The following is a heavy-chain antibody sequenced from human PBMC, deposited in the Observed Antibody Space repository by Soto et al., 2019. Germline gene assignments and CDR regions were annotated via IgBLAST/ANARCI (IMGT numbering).Heavy chain of an antibody. CDR1: GGSISSGDYY. D-gene: IGHD3-22*01. CDR2: IYYSGST. J-gene: IGHJ5*02. V-gene: IGHV4-30-4*01. CDR3: AREPRYYYDSSGYSKDNWFDP. Sequence: SETLSLTCTVSGGSISSGDYYWSWIRQPPGKGLEWIGYIYYSGSTYYNPSLKSRVTVSVDTSKNQFSLKLSSVTAADTAVYYCAREPRYYYDSSGYSKDNWFDPWGQGTLVTVSS.